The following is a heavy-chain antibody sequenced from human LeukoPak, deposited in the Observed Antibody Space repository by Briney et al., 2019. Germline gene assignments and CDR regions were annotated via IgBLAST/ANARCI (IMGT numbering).Heavy chain of an antibody. D-gene: IGHD3-16*01. Sequence: GESLKISCEGSGYDFVTYWIAWVRQMPGKGLEWMAMINPRDSDTRYNPSFQGQVTISVDRSVRTTFLQWSSLRASDTAIYYCARERWGNLDYWGQGALVTVSS. CDR1: GYDFVTYW. CDR2: INPRDSDT. V-gene: IGHV5-51*01. CDR3: ARERWGNLDY. J-gene: IGHJ4*02.